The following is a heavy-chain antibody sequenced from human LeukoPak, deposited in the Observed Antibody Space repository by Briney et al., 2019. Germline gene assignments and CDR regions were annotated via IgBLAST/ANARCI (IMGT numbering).Heavy chain of an antibody. CDR2: IYYSGST. CDR1: GGSISSYY. Sequence: PSETLSLTCTVSGGSISSYYWGWIRQPPGKGLEWIGYIYYSGSTNYSPSLKGRVTISVDTSKNQFSLKLSSVTAADTAVYYCARKRVLVGATIEGFDYWGQGTLVTVSS. CDR3: ARKRVLVGATIEGFDY. V-gene: IGHV4-59*01. D-gene: IGHD1-26*01. J-gene: IGHJ4*02.